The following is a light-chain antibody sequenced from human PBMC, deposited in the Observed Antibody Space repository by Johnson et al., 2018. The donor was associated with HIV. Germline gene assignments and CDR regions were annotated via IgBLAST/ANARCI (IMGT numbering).Light chain of an antibody. V-gene: IGLV1-51*01. Sequence: QSVLTQPPSVSAAPGQKVTISCSGSSSNIGNNYVSWYQQLPGAAPKLLIYDNNKRPSGIPDRFSGSKSGTSATLGITALQPGDEADYYCSTWDNSLSAGGVFGTGTKVTVL. J-gene: IGLJ1*01. CDR2: DNN. CDR3: STWDNSLSAGGV. CDR1: SSNIGNNY.